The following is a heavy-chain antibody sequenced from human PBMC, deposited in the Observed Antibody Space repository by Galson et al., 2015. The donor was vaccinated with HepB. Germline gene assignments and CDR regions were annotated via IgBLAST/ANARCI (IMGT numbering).Heavy chain of an antibody. CDR3: AREKLVAAAGTFDY. CDR1: GGTFSSYA. CDR2: IIPILGIA. J-gene: IGHJ4*02. Sequence: SVKVSCRASGGTFSSYAISWVRQAPGQGLEWMGRIIPILGIANYAQKFQGRVTITADKSTSTAYMELSSLRSEDTAVYYCAREKLVAAAGTFDYWGQGTLVTVSS. D-gene: IGHD6-13*01. V-gene: IGHV1-69*04.